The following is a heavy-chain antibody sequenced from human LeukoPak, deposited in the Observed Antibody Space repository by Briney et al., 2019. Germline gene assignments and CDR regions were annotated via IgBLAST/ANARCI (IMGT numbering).Heavy chain of an antibody. CDR2: IKGDGSVT. J-gene: IGHJ5*02. Sequence: GGSLRLSCAASGFSFRNAWMHWVRQAPGKGLVWVSRIKGDGSVTVYADSVKGRFTISRDNAKNTLYLQMNSLRVEDTAVYYWARSDWFGPWGQGTLVTVSS. CDR1: GFSFRNAW. V-gene: IGHV3-74*01. CDR3: ARSDWFGP. D-gene: IGHD3-3*01.